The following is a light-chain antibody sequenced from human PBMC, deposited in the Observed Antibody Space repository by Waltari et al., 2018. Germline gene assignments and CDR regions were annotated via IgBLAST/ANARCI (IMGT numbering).Light chain of an antibody. J-gene: IGKJ2*01. CDR2: GAS. CDR1: QSVSSY. V-gene: IGKV3-11*01. Sequence: EIVLTQSPATLSLSPGERATLSCRASQSVSSYLAWYQLKPGQAPRLLIYGASNRATGIPARFSGSASGTDFTLTINSLGPEDFAVYYCLQSSNWYTFGQGTKLEIK. CDR3: LQSSNWYT.